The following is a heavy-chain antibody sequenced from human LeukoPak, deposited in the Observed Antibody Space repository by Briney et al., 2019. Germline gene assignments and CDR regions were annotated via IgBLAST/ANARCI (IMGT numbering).Heavy chain of an antibody. CDR2: INPNSGGT. J-gene: IGHJ4*02. V-gene: IGHV1-2*02. CDR3: ARGVVVVVAAYRNSKFDY. D-gene: IGHD2-15*01. CDR1: GYTFTRYY. Sequence: GASVTVSCKASGYTFTRYYMHWVRQAPGQGLEWMGWINPNSGGTNYAQKFQGRVTMTRDTSISTAYMELSRLRSDDTAVYYCARGVVVVVAAYRNSKFDYWGQGTLVTVSS.